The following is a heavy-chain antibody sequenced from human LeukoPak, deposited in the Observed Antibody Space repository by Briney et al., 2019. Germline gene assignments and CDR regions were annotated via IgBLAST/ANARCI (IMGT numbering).Heavy chain of an antibody. CDR2: IYHSGSN. CDR3: ARDLVRGYSYGVFDY. V-gene: IGHV4-38-2*01. D-gene: IGHD5-18*01. CDR1: GYSISSGYY. J-gene: IGHJ4*02. Sequence: PSETLSLTCAVPGYSISSGYYWGWVRQPPGKGLEWIGSIYHSGSNYYNPSLKSRVTMSVDTSKNQFSLKLTSVTAADTAVYYCARDLVRGYSYGVFDYWGQGTLVTVSS.